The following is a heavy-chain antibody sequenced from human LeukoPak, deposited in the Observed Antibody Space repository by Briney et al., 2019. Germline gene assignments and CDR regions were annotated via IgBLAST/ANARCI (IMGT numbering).Heavy chain of an antibody. V-gene: IGHV3-23*01. J-gene: IGHJ5*02. CDR1: GFSFSDSA. CDR3: AKGGQDFDFWRFDL. D-gene: IGHD3-3*01. CDR2: ISDTGGRT. Sequence: GGSLRLSCAASGFSFSDSAVSWVRHSPGEGLKWVSSISDTGGRTYYADSVKGRFTITRDDSRNTVNLQMNSLRAGDTARYYCAKGGQDFDFWRFDLWGQGILVIVSS.